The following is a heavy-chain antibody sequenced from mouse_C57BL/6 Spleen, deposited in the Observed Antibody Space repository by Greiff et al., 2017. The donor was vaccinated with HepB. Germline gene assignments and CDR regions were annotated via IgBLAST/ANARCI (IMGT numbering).Heavy chain of an antibody. J-gene: IGHJ3*01. Sequence: EVKVVESGEGLVKPGGSLKLSCAASGFTFSSYAMSWVRQTPEKRLEWVAYISSGGDYIYYADTVKGRFTISRDNARNTLYLQMSSLKSEDTAMYYCTRVKNWDGFAYWGQGTLVTVSA. CDR3: TRVKNWDGFAY. V-gene: IGHV5-9-1*02. D-gene: IGHD4-1*01. CDR1: GFTFSSYA. CDR2: ISSGGDYI.